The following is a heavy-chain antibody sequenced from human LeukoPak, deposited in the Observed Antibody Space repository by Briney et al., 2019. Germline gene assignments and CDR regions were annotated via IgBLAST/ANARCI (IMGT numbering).Heavy chain of an antibody. CDR1: GYSFTSYW. CDR2: IYPGDSDT. J-gene: IGHJ4*02. D-gene: IGHD4-23*01. V-gene: IGHV5-51*01. CDR3: VRPTQLTVGTSIGLFDY. Sequence: GESLKISCKGSGYSFTSYWIGWVRQMPGKGLEWMGIIYPGDSDTRYSPSFQGQVTISADKSINTAYLQWSSLKVSDTAMYYCVRPTQLTVGTSIGLFDYWGQGTLVTVSS.